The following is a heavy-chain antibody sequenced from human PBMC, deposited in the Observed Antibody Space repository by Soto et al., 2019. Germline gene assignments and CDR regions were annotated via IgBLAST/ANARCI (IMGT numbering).Heavy chain of an antibody. J-gene: IGHJ3*02. CDR1: GGTLSDHG. Sequence: QVQLEQSGAEVKKPGSSVKVSCKASGGTLSDHGVAWLRQAPGQGLEWMGGTIPVFNTAKYAQKFQGRVTVTADKFTNIAYMEASSLRSKDTAFYFCARGVYGSGNYYTGPSAFDIWGQGTMVIVSS. CDR2: TIPVFNTA. V-gene: IGHV1-69*06. D-gene: IGHD3-10*01. CDR3: ARGVYGSGNYYTGPSAFDI.